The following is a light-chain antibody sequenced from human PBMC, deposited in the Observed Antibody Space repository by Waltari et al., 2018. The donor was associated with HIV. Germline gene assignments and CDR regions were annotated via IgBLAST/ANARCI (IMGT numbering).Light chain of an antibody. CDR2: GAS. V-gene: IGKV3-20*01. CDR1: QPVSSS. CDR3: HQYGSSPET. Sequence: DTALTQSPGTQSLSPGEAAILSCRTSQPVSSSQAPRLLVYGASTRAAGIPDRFSGSGSGADFTLSISRLEPEDFAVYYCHQYGSSPETFGQGTKV. J-gene: IGKJ1*01.